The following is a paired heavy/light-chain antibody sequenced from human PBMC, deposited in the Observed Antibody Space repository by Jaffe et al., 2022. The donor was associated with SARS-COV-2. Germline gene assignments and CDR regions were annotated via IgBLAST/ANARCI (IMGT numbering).Light chain of an antibody. CDR3: AAWDDSLHGWV. V-gene: IGLV1-44*01. J-gene: IGLJ3*02. CDR2: HNN. CDR1: SSNIGSNT. Sequence: QSVLTQPPSASGTPGQRVTISCSGSSSNIGSNTVNWYQQLPGTAPKLLIYHNNQRPSGVPGRFSGSKSGTSASLAISGLQSEDEADYHCAAWDDSLHGWVFGGGTKLTVL.
Heavy chain of an antibody. CDR3: ARAKDYGDYVLEY. D-gene: IGHD4-17*01. CDR2: IYHSGNT. V-gene: IGHV4-4*02. J-gene: IGHJ4*02. CDR1: GGAISSNNW. Sequence: QVQLRESGPGLVKPSETLSLTCAVSGGAISSNNWWSWVRQPPGKGLEWIGAIYHSGNTNYNPSLKSRVTISVDNSKNQFSLTLSYVTAADTAVYYCARAKDYGDYVLEYWGQGTLVTVSS.